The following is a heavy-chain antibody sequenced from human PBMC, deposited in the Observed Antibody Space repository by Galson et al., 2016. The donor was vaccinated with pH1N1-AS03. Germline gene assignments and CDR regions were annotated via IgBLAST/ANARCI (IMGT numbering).Heavy chain of an antibody. V-gene: IGHV3-11*03. Sequence: SLRLSCAASGFSLSDYYMTWIRQAPGKGLEWVAYISFTSDYRHYADSVKGRFTISRDNAKDSLYLQMDSLRVEDTALYYCARSPRLISVAGTFPSRFDPWGQGMLVTVSS. CDR1: GFSLSDYY. CDR3: ARSPRLISVAGTFPSRFDP. J-gene: IGHJ5*02. CDR2: ISFTSDYR. D-gene: IGHD6-19*01.